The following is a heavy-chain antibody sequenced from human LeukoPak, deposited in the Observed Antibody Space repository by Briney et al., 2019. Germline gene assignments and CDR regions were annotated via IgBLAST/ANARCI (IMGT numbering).Heavy chain of an antibody. D-gene: IGHD6-13*01. J-gene: IGHJ4*02. Sequence: GGSLRLSCAASGFTFSSYAMSWVRQAPGKGLEWISYISSSGDTMYYADSVKGRFTISRDNAKNSLYLQMSSLRAEDTAVYYCARYSSSWYSPFDYWGQGTLVTVSS. CDR2: ISSSGDTM. CDR1: GFTFSSYA. V-gene: IGHV3-48*03. CDR3: ARYSSSWYSPFDY.